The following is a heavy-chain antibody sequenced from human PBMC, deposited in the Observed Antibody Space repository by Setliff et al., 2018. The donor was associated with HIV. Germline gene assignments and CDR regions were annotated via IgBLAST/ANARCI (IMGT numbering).Heavy chain of an antibody. D-gene: IGHD1-26*01. V-gene: IGHV4-39*01. CDR1: GGSISSTNYF. Sequence: PSETLSLTCTVSGGSISSTNYFWGWIRQPPGKGLEWIGTIYYHGSTYYNPSLKSRVTISIDTSKNQFSLQLTSVTAADTAVYYCARRSIVGSTRGYYYYALDVWGQGTTVTVSS. J-gene: IGHJ6*02. CDR2: IYYHGST. CDR3: ARRSIVGSTRGYYYYALDV.